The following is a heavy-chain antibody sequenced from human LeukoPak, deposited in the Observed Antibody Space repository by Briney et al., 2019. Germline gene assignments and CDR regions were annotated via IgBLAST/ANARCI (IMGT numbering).Heavy chain of an antibody. D-gene: IGHD3-22*01. CDR2: ISGSGGST. CDR3: AKDHSFWQDYYDSSGYTFDY. Sequence: PGGSLRLSCAAAGFTFSIYAMGWVRQAPGKGLELVSVISGSGGSTYYADSVKGRFTISRDNSNNTLYLQMNSLRAEDTAVYYCAKDHSFWQDYYDSSGYTFDYWGQGTLVTVSS. J-gene: IGHJ4*02. V-gene: IGHV3-23*01. CDR1: GFTFSIYA.